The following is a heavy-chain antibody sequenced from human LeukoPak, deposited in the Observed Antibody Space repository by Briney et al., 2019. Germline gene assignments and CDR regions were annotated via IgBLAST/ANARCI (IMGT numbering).Heavy chain of an antibody. CDR3: ARDGGHSSSWYWRDYYYYYMDV. V-gene: IGHV1-2*02. J-gene: IGHJ6*03. Sequence: ASVKVSCKASGYTFTGYYMHWVRQAPGQGLEWMGWINPNSGGTNYAQKFQGRVTMTRDTSICTAYMELSRLRSDDTAVYYCARDGGHSSSWYWRDYYYYYMDVWGKGTTVTVSS. CDR1: GYTFTGYY. D-gene: IGHD6-13*01. CDR2: INPNSGGT.